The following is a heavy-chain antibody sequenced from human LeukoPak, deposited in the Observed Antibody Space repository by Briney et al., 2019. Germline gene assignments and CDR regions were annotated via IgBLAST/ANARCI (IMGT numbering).Heavy chain of an antibody. J-gene: IGHJ4*02. D-gene: IGHD6-19*01. CDR2: IYYSGST. CDR1: GGSISSYY. CDR3: ARESSGWFDY. Sequence: SETLSLTCTVSGGSISSYYWSWLRQPPGKRLEWIGYIYYSGSTNYNPSLKSRVTISVDTSKHQFSLKLSSVTAADTAVYYCARESSGWFDYWGQGTLVTVSS. V-gene: IGHV4-59*01.